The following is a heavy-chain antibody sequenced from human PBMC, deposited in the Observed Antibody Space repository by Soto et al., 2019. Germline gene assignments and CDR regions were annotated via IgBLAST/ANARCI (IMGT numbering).Heavy chain of an antibody. CDR1: GGSISSGGYY. V-gene: IGHV4-31*03. Sequence: TSETLSLTCTVSGGSISSGGYYWSWIRQHPGKGLEWIGYIYYSGSTYYNPSLKSRVTISVDTSKNQFSLKLSSVTAADTAVYYCARDIVATGHNWFDPWGQGTLVTVSS. CDR2: IYYSGST. J-gene: IGHJ5*02. CDR3: ARDIVATGHNWFDP. D-gene: IGHD5-12*01.